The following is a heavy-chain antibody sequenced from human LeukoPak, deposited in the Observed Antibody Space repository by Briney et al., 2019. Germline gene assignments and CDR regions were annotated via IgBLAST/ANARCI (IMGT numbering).Heavy chain of an antibody. CDR1: GHSISTGYY. Sequence: SEALSLTCAVSGHSISTGYYWGWIRQPPGKGLEWIGSMSHNRGTYYNPSLKSRVTISMDTSKNQISLRLTSVTAADTAVYYCASYYASGVSAYNYYGMDVWGKGTTVTVST. CDR2: MSHNRGT. J-gene: IGHJ6*04. D-gene: IGHD3-10*01. V-gene: IGHV4-38-2*01. CDR3: ASYYASGVSAYNYYGMDV.